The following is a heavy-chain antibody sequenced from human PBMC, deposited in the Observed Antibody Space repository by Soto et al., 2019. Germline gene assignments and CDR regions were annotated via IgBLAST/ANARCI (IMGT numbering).Heavy chain of an antibody. CDR2: IIPIFGTA. V-gene: IGHV1-69*06. D-gene: IGHD1-1*01. CDR1: GGTFSSYA. Sequence: ASVKVSCKASGGTFSSYAISWVRQAPGQGLEWMGGIIPIFGTANYAQKFQGRVTITADKSTSTAYMELSSLTSDDTAMFYCARGTRINWRRARNYYYGVDVWGQGTPVTVSS. J-gene: IGHJ6*02. CDR3: ARGTRINWRRARNYYYGVDV.